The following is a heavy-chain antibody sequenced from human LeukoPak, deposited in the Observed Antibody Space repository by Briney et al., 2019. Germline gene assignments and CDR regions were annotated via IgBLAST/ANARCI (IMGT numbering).Heavy chain of an antibody. CDR3: AKRASGGYYYFDY. J-gene: IGHJ4*02. V-gene: IGHV3-23*01. CDR2: ISGSGGSA. CDR1: GFTFGSYA. Sequence: PGGSLRLSCAGSGFTFGSYAMSWVRQAPGKGLERVSVISGSGGSAYYADSVKGRFTISRDNSKNTLYLQMNSLRAEDTAVYYCAKRASGGYYYFDYWGQGTLVTVSS. D-gene: IGHD3-10*01.